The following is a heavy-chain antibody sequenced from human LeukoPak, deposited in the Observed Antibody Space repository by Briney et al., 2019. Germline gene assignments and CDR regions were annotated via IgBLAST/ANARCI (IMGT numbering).Heavy chain of an antibody. V-gene: IGHV1-69*13. D-gene: IGHD4-23*01. CDR1: GGTFSSYA. Sequence: GASVKVSCKASGGTFSSYAISWVRQAPGQGLEWMGGIIPIFGTANYAQKFQGRVTITADESTSTAYMELSNLRSEDTAVYYCARGMLGGNPDQFDYWGQGTLVTVSS. J-gene: IGHJ4*02. CDR2: IIPIFGTA. CDR3: ARGMLGGNPDQFDY.